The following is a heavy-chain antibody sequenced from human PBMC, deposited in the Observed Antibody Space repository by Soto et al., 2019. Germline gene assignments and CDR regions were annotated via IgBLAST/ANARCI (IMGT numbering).Heavy chain of an antibody. Sequence: GGSLRLSCAASGFTFSSYGMRWVRQAPGKGLEWVAVIWYDGSNKYYADSVKGRFTISRDNSKNTLYLQMNSLRAEDTAVYYCARGTRGFGELFLFGATRPYYYGMDVWGQGTTVTVSS. CDR2: IWYDGSNK. D-gene: IGHD3-10*01. J-gene: IGHJ6*02. CDR1: GFTFSSYG. CDR3: ARGTRGFGELFLFGATRPYYYGMDV. V-gene: IGHV3-33*01.